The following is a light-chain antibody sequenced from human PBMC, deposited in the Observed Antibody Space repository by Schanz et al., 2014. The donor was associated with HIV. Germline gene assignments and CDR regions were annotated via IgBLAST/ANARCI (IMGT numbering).Light chain of an antibody. CDR2: DVS. CDR1: SSDVGGYKY. CDR3: SSYVDTYSVI. V-gene: IGLV2-8*01. J-gene: IGLJ2*01. Sequence: QSALTQPPSASGSPGQSVTISCTGTSSDVGGYKYVSWYQQHPGKAPKLMIYDVSNRPSGVSNRFSGSKSGNTASLTISGLQADDEADYYCSSYVDTYSVIFGGGTKLTVL.